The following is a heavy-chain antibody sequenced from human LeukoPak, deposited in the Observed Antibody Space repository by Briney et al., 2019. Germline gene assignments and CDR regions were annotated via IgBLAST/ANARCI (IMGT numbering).Heavy chain of an antibody. Sequence: PGGSLRLSRAASGFTFSSYGMHWVRQAPGKGLEWVAVISYDGSNKYYADSVKGRFTISRDNSKNTLYLQMNSLRAEDTAVYYCAKEGYYYDSSGYNYYYGMDVWGQGTTVTVSS. CDR2: ISYDGSNK. CDR1: GFTFSSYG. D-gene: IGHD3-22*01. V-gene: IGHV3-30*18. CDR3: AKEGYYYDSSGYNYYYGMDV. J-gene: IGHJ6*02.